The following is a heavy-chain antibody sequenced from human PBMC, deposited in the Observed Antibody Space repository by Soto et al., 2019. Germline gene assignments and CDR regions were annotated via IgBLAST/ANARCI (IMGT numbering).Heavy chain of an antibody. V-gene: IGHV3-53*01. CDR3: DSARTYNYAFDY. J-gene: IGHJ4*02. CDR2: VFSGGST. D-gene: IGHD5-18*01. Sequence: GGSLRLSCAPSWFTVHRNYMSWVRQASGKGLEWVSVVFSGGSTYYADSVKGRFTISRDTSKNTLSLQMNSLRAEDTAVYFCDSARTYNYAFDYWGQGTLVTVSS. CDR1: WFTVHRNY.